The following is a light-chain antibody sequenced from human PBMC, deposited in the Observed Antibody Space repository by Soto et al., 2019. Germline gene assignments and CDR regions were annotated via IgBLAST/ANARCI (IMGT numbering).Light chain of an antibody. J-gene: IGLJ1*01. CDR2: DVS. CDR1: SSDVGGYNS. CDR3: CSYAGSYTYV. V-gene: IGLV2-11*01. Sequence: QSALTQPRPVSGSPGQSVTISCTGTSSDVGGYNSVSWYQQHPGKAPKLMISDVSERPSGVPDRFSGSKSANTASLTISGLQAEDEADYYCCSYAGSYTYVFGTGTKLTVL.